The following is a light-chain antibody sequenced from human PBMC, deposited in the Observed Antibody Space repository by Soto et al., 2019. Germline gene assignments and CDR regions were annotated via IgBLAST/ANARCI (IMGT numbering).Light chain of an antibody. CDR3: AAWDDSLTVYV. CDR2: SYN. CDR1: SSNIGSNT. Sequence: QSVLTQPPSASGTPGQRVTISCSGSSSNIGSNTVNWYQQLPGTAPKLLIYSYNQRPSGVPDLFSGSKSGPSASLAISGLLSEDEVDYYCAAWDDSLTVYVFGTGTKVTVL. J-gene: IGLJ1*01. V-gene: IGLV1-44*01.